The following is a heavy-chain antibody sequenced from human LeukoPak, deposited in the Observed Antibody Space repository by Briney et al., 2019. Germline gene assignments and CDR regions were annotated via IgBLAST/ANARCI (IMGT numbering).Heavy chain of an antibody. Sequence: PSETLSLTCTVSGGSISSGSYYGRWVRQPAGKGLEWVGRIYTSGSTNYNPSLNSRVTISVDTSKNQFSLKLSSVTAADTAVYYCAREVIRSEIDYWGQGTLVTVSS. CDR1: GGSISSGSYY. V-gene: IGHV4-61*02. CDR2: IYTSGST. J-gene: IGHJ4*02. D-gene: IGHD3-3*01. CDR3: AREVIRSEIDY.